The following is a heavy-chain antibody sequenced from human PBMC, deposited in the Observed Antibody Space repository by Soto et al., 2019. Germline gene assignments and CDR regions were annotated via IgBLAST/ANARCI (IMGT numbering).Heavy chain of an antibody. CDR2: INHSGST. CDR3: ARRSSNISIAVAGIDY. CDR1: GGSISSYY. J-gene: IGHJ4*02. V-gene: IGHV4-34*01. D-gene: IGHD6-19*01. Sequence: SETLSLTCTVSGGSISSYYWIWIRQPPGKGLEWIGEINHSGSTNYNPSLKSRVTISVDTSKNQFSLKLSSVTAADTAVYYCARRSSNISIAVAGIDYWGQGTLVTVSS.